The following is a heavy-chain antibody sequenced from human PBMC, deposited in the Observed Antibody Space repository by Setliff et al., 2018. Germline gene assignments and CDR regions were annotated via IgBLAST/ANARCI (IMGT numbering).Heavy chain of an antibody. V-gene: IGHV4-4*07. Sequence: PSETLSLTCTVSGGSISSYYWSGIRKPAGKGLEWIGHIYIGGSANYNPSLKSRVTMSIDTSKNQFSLKLNSVAAADMAVYYCAREQWLDPPGYYYMDVWAKGTTVTVSS. CDR1: GGSISSYY. D-gene: IGHD6-19*01. J-gene: IGHJ6*03. CDR3: AREQWLDPPGYYYMDV. CDR2: IYIGGSA.